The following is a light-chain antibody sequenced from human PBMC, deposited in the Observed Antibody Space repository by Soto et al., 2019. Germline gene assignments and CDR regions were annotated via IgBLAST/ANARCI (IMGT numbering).Light chain of an antibody. CDR1: QSVSSN. J-gene: IGKJ1*01. CDR2: DTS. CDR3: QQYNNWPRT. Sequence: EIVMTQSPATLSVSPGERATLSCRASQSVSSNLAWYQQKPXQAPRLLIYDTSTRATGIPARFSGGGSGTEFTLTISSLQSEDFAVYYCQQYNNWPRTFGQGTKVEIK. V-gene: IGKV3-15*01.